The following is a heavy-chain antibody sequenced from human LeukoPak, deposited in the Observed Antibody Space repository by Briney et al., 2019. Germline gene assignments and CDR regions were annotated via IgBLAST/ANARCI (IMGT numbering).Heavy chain of an antibody. CDR1: GFTFSSYW. V-gene: IGHV3-7*01. CDR3: ARTGPGGATTPLYYFDY. J-gene: IGHJ4*02. Sequence: GGSLRLSCAASGFTFSSYWMSWVRQAPGKGLEWVANIKQDGSEKYYVDSVKGRFTISRDNAKNSLYLQMNSLRAEDTAVYYCARTGPGGATTPLYYFDYWGQGTLVTVSS. CDR2: IKQDGSEK. D-gene: IGHD1-26*01.